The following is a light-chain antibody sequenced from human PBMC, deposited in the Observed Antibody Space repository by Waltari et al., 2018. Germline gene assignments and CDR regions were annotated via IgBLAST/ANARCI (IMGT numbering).Light chain of an antibody. Sequence: IVLPQSPATLSLSPGERATLSCRASQGISSFLAWYQQKPGQAPRLLVYDASNRATGIPARFSGSGSGADFTLTISSLELEDFAVYYCQQRTNWPSFGGGTRVELK. CDR1: QGISSF. J-gene: IGKJ4*01. CDR2: DAS. V-gene: IGKV3-11*01. CDR3: QQRTNWPS.